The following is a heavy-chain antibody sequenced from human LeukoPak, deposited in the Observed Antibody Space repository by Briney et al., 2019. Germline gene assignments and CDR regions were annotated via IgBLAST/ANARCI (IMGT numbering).Heavy chain of an antibody. CDR2: ISGSGGST. D-gene: IGHD3-22*01. J-gene: IGHJ1*01. CDR1: GFTFSSYA. Sequence: GGSLRLSCAASGFTFSSYAMSWVRQAPGKGLGWVSAISGSGGSTYYADSVKGRFTISRDNSKNTLYLQMNSLRAEDTAVYYCANGYDSSGYYSPEYFQHWGQGTLVTVSS. CDR3: ANGYDSSGYYSPEYFQH. V-gene: IGHV3-23*01.